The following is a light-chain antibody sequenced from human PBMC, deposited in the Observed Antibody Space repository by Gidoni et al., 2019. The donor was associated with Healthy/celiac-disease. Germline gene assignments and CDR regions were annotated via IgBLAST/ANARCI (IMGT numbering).Light chain of an antibody. CDR1: QSISSY. CDR2: AAS. Sequence: DIQMTQSPSSLSASVGDRVTITCRASQSISSYLNWYPQKPGKAPKLLIYAASSLQSGVPSRFSGSGSGTDFTLTISSLQPEDFATYDCQQSYSTPYTFGQXTKLEIK. CDR3: QQSYSTPYT. V-gene: IGKV1-39*01. J-gene: IGKJ2*01.